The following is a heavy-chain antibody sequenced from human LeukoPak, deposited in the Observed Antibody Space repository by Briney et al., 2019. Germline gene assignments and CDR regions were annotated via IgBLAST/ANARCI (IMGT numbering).Heavy chain of an antibody. CDR3: ARPTTVAKGAFDI. CDR1: GFTFSSYA. Sequence: GGSLRLSCAASGFTFSSYAMSWVRQAPGKGLEWVSAISGSGGSTYYADSVKGRFTISRDNAKNSLYLQMNSLRAEDTAVYYCARPTTVAKGAFDIWGQGTMVTVSS. V-gene: IGHV3-23*01. CDR2: ISGSGGST. D-gene: IGHD4-23*01. J-gene: IGHJ3*02.